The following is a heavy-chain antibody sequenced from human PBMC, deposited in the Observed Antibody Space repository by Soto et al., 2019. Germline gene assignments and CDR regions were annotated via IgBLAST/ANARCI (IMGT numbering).Heavy chain of an antibody. CDR1: GGSISSYY. D-gene: IGHD1-26*01. Sequence: QVQLQESGPGLVKPSETLSLTCTVSGGSISSYYWSWIRQPPGKGLEWIGYIYYSGSTNYNPSLXSXAXIXXYTSKTQFSLKLSSVTAADTAVYYCARRWGPTFDFWGQGTLVTVSS. V-gene: IGHV4-59*01. CDR2: IYYSGST. CDR3: ARRWGPTFDF. J-gene: IGHJ4*02.